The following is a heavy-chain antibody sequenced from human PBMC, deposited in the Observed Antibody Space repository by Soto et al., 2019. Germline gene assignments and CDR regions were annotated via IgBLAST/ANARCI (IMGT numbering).Heavy chain of an antibody. J-gene: IGHJ4*02. D-gene: IGHD5-12*01. CDR2: INHSGST. V-gene: IGHV4-34*01. Sequence: SETLSLTCAVYGGSFSGYYWSWIRQPPGKGLEWIGEINHSGSTNYNPSLKSRVTISVDTSKNQFSLKLSSVTAADTAVYYCARRFSDIVATIKRHFDYWGQGTLVTVSS. CDR3: ARRFSDIVATIKRHFDY. CDR1: GGSFSGYY.